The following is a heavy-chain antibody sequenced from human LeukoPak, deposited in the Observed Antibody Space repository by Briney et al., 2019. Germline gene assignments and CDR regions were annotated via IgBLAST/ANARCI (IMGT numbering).Heavy chain of an antibody. CDR3: ARDGSPGYSSGYSFDY. CDR1: GESISGFY. Sequence: SETLSLTFTVSGESISGFYWNWIRQPPGKGLEWLGYIYYSGSTNYNPSLKNRVTISVDTSKNQFSLKLSSVTAADTAVYYCARDGSPGYSSGYSFDYWGQGTLVTVSS. V-gene: IGHV4-59*12. CDR2: IYYSGST. D-gene: IGHD6-19*01. J-gene: IGHJ4*02.